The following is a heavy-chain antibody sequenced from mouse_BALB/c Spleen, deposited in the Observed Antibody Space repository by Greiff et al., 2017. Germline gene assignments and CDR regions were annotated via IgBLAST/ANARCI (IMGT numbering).Heavy chain of an antibody. J-gene: IGHJ1*01. V-gene: IGHV5-6-5*01. Sequence: DVMLVESGGGLVKPGGSLKLSCAASGFTFSSYAMSWVRQTPEKRLEWVASISSGGSTYYPDSVKGRFTISRDNARTILYLQRSSLRSEDTAMYYSAREGDGYYEYFDVWGEGTTVTVSS. CDR2: ISSGGST. D-gene: IGHD2-3*01. CDR3: AREGDGYYEYFDV. CDR1: GFTFSSYA.